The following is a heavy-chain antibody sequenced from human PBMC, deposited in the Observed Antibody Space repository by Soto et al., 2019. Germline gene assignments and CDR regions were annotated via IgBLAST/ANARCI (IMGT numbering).Heavy chain of an antibody. CDR1: GGTFSSYA. V-gene: IGHV1-69*01. D-gene: IGHD6-25*01. J-gene: IGHJ6*02. Sequence: QVQLVQSGAEVKKPGSSVKVSCKASGGTFSSYAISWVRQAPGQGLEWMGGIIPIFGTANYAQKFQGRITLTADESTSTAYMELSSLRSEDTAVYYCAREVGGYSYYYYGMDVWCQGATVTVSS. CDR3: AREVGGYSYYYYGMDV. CDR2: IIPIFGTA.